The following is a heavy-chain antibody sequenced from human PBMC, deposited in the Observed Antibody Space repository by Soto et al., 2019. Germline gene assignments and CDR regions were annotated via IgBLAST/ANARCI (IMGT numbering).Heavy chain of an antibody. CDR2: IYHSGST. CDR1: GGSISSGGYS. J-gene: IGHJ4*02. D-gene: IGHD4-17*01. CDR3: ARDVGHDYGDNGGY. V-gene: IGHV4-30-2*01. Sequence: PSETLSLTCAVSGGSISSGGYSWSWIRQPPGKGLEWIGYIYHSGSTYYNPSLKSRVTISVDTSKNQFSLKLSSVTAADTAVYYCARDVGHDYGDNGGYWGQGTLVTVSS.